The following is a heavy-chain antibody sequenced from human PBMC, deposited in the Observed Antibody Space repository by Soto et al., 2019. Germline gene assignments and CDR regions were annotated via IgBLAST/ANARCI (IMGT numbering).Heavy chain of an antibody. CDR3: ARERGDSSRWYFDY. J-gene: IGHJ4*02. CDR1: GDSVSSNSAA. V-gene: IGHV6-1*01. CDR2: TYYRSKWNN. D-gene: IGHD6-13*01. Sequence: PSQTLSLTCAISGDSVSSNSAAWNWVRQSPSRGLEWLGRTYYRSKWNNDYAVSVKRRITINPDTSKNQFSLQLNSVTPEDTAVYYCARERGDSSRWYFDYWGQGTLVTVSS.